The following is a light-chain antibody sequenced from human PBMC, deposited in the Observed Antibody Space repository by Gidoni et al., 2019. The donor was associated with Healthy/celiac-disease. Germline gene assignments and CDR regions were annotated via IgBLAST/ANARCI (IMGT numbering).Light chain of an antibody. J-gene: IGKJ3*01. CDR2: AAS. CDR1: QSISSY. V-gene: IGKV1-39*01. CDR3: QQSYSTPRT. Sequence: IQMPHSPSSLSASVGARVTIPCRASQSISSYLNWYQQKPGNAPKLLIYAASSLQVGVPSRCSGCGSGTDFTITIISLQPDDLATYYCQQSYSTPRTFGAGTKVDIK.